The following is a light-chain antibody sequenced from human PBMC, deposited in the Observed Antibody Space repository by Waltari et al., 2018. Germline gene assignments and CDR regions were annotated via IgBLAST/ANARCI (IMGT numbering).Light chain of an antibody. Sequence: SFVLTQPPSVSVAPGKTAKITCGGNDIGSKNEHWYQQKPGQAPVVVVYYVTDRPSGIPERFSGSTSGNTATLTINRVEAGDEADYFCQVWDSSSDPVVFGGGTKLTVL. CDR2: YVT. J-gene: IGLJ3*02. CDR1: DIGSKN. V-gene: IGLV3-21*04. CDR3: QVWDSSSDPVV.